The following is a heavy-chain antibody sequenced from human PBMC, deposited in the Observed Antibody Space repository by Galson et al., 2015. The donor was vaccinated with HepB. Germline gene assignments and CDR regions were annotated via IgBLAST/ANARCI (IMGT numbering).Heavy chain of an antibody. Sequence: CAISGDSVSSNSASWNWIRQSPSRGLEWLGRTYYRSKWYNDYAVSVKSRITINPDTSKNQISLQLKSVTPEDTAVYYCASQDGHIWGQGTLVTVSA. D-gene: IGHD4-17*01. J-gene: IGHJ4*02. CDR1: GDSVSSNSAS. CDR2: TYYRSKWYN. CDR3: ASQDGHI. V-gene: IGHV6-1*01.